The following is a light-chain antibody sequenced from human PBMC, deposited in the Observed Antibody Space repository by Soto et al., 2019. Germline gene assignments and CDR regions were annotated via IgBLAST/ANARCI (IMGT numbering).Light chain of an antibody. J-gene: IGKJ1*01. CDR3: QQYNSYWT. Sequence: DIQMTQSPSTLSASVGDRVTIICRASQSISSWLAWYQQRPGKAPKLLIYKASSLERGVPSRFSGSGSGTEFTVTISGLQPDDFATYYCQQYNSYWTFGQGTKVEIK. CDR2: KAS. V-gene: IGKV1-5*03. CDR1: QSISSW.